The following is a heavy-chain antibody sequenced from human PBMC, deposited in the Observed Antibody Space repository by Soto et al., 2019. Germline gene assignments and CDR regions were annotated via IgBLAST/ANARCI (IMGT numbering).Heavy chain of an antibody. CDR2: IYYSGST. J-gene: IGHJ6*03. V-gene: IGHV4-39*01. CDR1: GGSISSSSYY. CDR3: ARQGSYIWGGYSYYYYMDV. D-gene: IGHD3-16*01. Sequence: SETLSLTCTVSGGSISSSSYYWGWIRQPPGKGLEWIGSIYYSGSTYYNPSLKSRVTISVDTSKNQFSLKLSSVTAADTAVYYCARQGSYIWGGYSYYYYMDVWGKGTTVTVSS.